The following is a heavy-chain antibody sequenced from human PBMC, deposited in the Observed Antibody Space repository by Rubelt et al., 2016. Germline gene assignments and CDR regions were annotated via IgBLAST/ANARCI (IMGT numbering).Heavy chain of an antibody. CDR2: MNPNSGNT. J-gene: IGHJ4*02. V-gene: IGHV1-8*01. D-gene: IGHD6-19*01. CDR3: ARGKAVAGTWKFDS. CDR1: D. Sequence: DIHWVRQATGLGLEWMGWMNPNSGNTGYAQKFQGRVTMTRDTSISTAYMELSSLRSEDTAVYYCARGKAVAGTWKFDSWGQGTLVTVSS.